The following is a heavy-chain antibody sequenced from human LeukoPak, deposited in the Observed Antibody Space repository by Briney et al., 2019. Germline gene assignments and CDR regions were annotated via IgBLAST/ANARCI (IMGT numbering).Heavy chain of an antibody. CDR2: IYYSGST. J-gene: IGHJ4*02. D-gene: IGHD5-18*01. Sequence: SETLSLTCTVSGVSISSGGYYWSWLRQHPGKGLEWIGYIYYSGSTYYNPSLKSRVTISVDTSKNQFSLKLSSVTAADTAVYYCARIDTAMVFARLWGQGTLVTVSS. V-gene: IGHV4-31*03. CDR1: GVSISSGGYY. CDR3: ARIDTAMVFARL.